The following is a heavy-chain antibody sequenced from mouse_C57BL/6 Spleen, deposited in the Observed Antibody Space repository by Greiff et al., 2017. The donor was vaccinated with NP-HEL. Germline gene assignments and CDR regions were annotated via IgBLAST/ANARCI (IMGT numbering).Heavy chain of an antibody. D-gene: IGHD1-1*01. CDR1: GYTFTDYY. CDR3: YYGSSYGFAY. CDR2: INPNNGGT. V-gene: IGHV1-26*01. Sequence: EVQLQQSGPELVKPGASVKISCKASGYTFTDYYMNWVKQSHGKSLEWIGDINPNNGGTSYNQKFKGKATLTVDKSSSTAYMELRSLTSEDSAVYYCYYGSSYGFAYWGQRTLVTVSA. J-gene: IGHJ3*01.